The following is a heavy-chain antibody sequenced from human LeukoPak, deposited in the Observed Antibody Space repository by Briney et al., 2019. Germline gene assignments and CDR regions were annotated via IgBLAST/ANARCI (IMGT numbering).Heavy chain of an antibody. Sequence: QPGGSLRLSCAAPGFTFSSYSMNSVRQAPGKRLEWVSYISSSSSIIYYADSVKGRFTISRDNAKNSLYLQMNSLRAEDTAVYYCARSNRGVRGADYYYYGMDVWGQGTTVTVSS. V-gene: IGHV3-48*01. CDR2: ISSSSSII. D-gene: IGHD3-10*01. CDR3: ARSNRGVRGADYYYYGMDV. CDR1: GFTFSSYS. J-gene: IGHJ6*02.